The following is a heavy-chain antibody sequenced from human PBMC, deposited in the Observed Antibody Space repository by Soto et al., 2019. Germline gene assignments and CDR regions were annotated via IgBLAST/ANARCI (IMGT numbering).Heavy chain of an antibody. CDR2: INPNSGDT. V-gene: IGHV1-2*02. CDR3: ARLDYYDSSGLDAFDI. CDR1: GYTFTGYY. Sequence: ASVKVSCKASGYTFTGYYMHWVRQAPGQGLEWMGWINPNSGDTNYAQKFQGRVTITRDTSASTAYMELSSLRSEDTAVYYCARLDYYDSSGLDAFDIWGQGTMVTVSS. J-gene: IGHJ3*02. D-gene: IGHD3-22*01.